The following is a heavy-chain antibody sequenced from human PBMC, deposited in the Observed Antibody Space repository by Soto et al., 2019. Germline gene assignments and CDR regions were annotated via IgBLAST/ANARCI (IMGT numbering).Heavy chain of an antibody. CDR2: IYSGGST. Sequence: SETLSLTCTVSGGSISSYYWSWIRQPPGKGLEWIGYIYSGGSTNYNPCLKSRVTTSIDTSKNQFSLKLTSVTAADTAVYYCARGNSLFDYWGQGTLVTVSS. CDR1: GGSISSYY. CDR3: ARGNSLFDY. V-gene: IGHV4-59*08. J-gene: IGHJ4*02.